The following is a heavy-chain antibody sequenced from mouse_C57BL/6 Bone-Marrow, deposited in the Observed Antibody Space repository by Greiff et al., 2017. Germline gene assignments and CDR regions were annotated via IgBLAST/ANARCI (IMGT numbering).Heavy chain of an antibody. V-gene: IGHV14-4*01. CDR2: IDPENGDT. Sequence: EVQLQQSGAELVRPGASVKLSCTASGFNIKDDYMHWVKQRPEQGLEWIGWIDPENGDTEYASKFQGTATITADTSSNTAYLQLSSLISEDTAVYYCTTGLMGSSTRYFDVWGTGTTVTVSS. CDR3: TTGLMGSSTRYFDV. J-gene: IGHJ1*03. D-gene: IGHD1-1*01. CDR1: GFNIKDDY.